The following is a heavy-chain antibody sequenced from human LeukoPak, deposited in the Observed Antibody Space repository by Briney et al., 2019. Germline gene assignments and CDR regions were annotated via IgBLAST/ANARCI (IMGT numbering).Heavy chain of an antibody. D-gene: IGHD6-13*01. V-gene: IGHV3-48*02. CDR3: ARYHYSRNDY. J-gene: IGHJ4*02. CDR2: ISSSSTTI. Sequence: PGGSLRLSCAASGFTFSSYSMNWVRQAPGKGLEWVSYISSSSTTIYYADSVKGRFTISRDNAKNALYLQMNSLRDEDTAVYYCARYHYSRNDYWGQGTLVTVSS. CDR1: GFTFSSYS.